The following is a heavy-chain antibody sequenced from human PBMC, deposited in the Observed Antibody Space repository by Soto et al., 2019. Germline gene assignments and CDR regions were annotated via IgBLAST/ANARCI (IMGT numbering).Heavy chain of an antibody. CDR1: GFTFGDSA. D-gene: IGHD6-19*01. V-gene: IGHV3-73*01. Sequence: SLRLSCAASGFTFGDSAVLCVRQASGKGLAWIGRLRRGGNNQETVYAASVKGTLIISRDDSKNMEYLQMDSLTTEAKAVYYCGSSTRGWYFDYWGQGTLVTVSS. J-gene: IGHJ4*02. CDR2: LRRGGNNQET. CDR3: GSSTRGWYFDY.